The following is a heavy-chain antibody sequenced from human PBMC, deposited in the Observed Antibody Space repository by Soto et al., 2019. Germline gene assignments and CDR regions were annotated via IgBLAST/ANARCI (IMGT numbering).Heavy chain of an antibody. J-gene: IGHJ4*02. D-gene: IGHD3-16*01. CDR1: GFTFSSYG. V-gene: IGHV3-30*18. CDR3: AKDLWDQNGYVFDY. CDR2: ISYDGSNK. Sequence: GWSLRLSCAASGFTFSSYGMHWVRQAPGKGLEWVVVISYDGSNKYYADSVKGRFTISRDNSKNTLYLQMNSLRAEDTAVYYCAKDLWDQNGYVFDYWGQGTLVTVSS.